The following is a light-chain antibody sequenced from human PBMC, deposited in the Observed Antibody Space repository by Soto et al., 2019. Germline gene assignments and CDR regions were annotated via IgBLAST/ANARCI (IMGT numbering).Light chain of an antibody. V-gene: IGKV1-5*01. CDR1: QSISSY. Sequence: DIQTTQSPSSLSASVGDRVTITCRASQSISSYLNWYQQKPGTAPKLLIYHASTLESGVPSRFSGSGSGTEFTLTISSLQPDDFATYYCQQYNSYSFGQGTKVDI. CDR2: HAS. J-gene: IGKJ1*01. CDR3: QQYNSYS.